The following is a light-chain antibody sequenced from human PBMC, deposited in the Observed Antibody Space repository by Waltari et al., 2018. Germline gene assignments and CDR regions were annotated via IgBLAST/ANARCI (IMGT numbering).Light chain of an antibody. J-gene: IGKJ4*01. CDR1: QNLLASSDNKHY. Sequence: DIVMTQSPDSLAVSLVARATINCKSIQNLLASSDNKHYLAWYQQKPGQSPKLLIYWASTRDSGVPDRFSGSGSGTDFTLTITSLQAEDVAVYYCHQHHTAPLTFGGGTKVGIK. CDR2: WAS. V-gene: IGKV4-1*01. CDR3: HQHHTAPLT.